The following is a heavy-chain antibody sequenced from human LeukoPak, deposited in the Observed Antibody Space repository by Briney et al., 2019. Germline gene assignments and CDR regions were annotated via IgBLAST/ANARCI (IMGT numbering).Heavy chain of an antibody. CDR1: GYTFTSYN. V-gene: IGHV1-8*01. D-gene: IGHD1-26*01. J-gene: IGHJ4*02. CDR2: MNPNSANT. Sequence: ASVKVSCKASGYTFTSYNINWVRQATGQGLEWMGWMNPNSANTGYARKFQGRVTMTRDTSISTAYMELSSLSSEDTAVYYCARGFSKWELAYWGQGTLVTVSS. CDR3: ARGFSKWELAY.